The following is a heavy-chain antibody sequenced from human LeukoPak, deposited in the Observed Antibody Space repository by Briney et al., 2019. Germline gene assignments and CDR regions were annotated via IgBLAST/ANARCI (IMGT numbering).Heavy chain of an antibody. CDR1: GFTFSSYA. J-gene: IGHJ4*02. CDR3: AKATYYDFWSGYSSDY. CDR2: ISGSGGST. D-gene: IGHD3-3*01. Sequence: GGSLRLSCAASGFTFSSYAMSWVRQAPGKGLEWVLAISGSGGSTYYADSVKGRFTISRDNSKNTLYLQMNSLRAEDTAVYYCAKATYYDFWSGYSSDYWGQGTLVTVSS. V-gene: IGHV3-23*01.